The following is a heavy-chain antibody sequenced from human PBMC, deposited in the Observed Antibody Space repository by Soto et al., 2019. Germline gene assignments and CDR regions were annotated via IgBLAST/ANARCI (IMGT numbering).Heavy chain of an antibody. CDR3: SRGYSFGYGFDY. CDR2: ISGTSTT. V-gene: IGHV3-48*03. Sequence: GGSLRLSSAASGFSFSNSEMNWVRQERGRGLEGVSFISGTSTTYYADSGKGRFTSARENAKNALALQMNSLRAEDTAVYDCSRGYSFGYGFDYWGQGTQVTVSS. CDR1: GFSFSNSE. D-gene: IGHD5-18*01. J-gene: IGHJ4*02.